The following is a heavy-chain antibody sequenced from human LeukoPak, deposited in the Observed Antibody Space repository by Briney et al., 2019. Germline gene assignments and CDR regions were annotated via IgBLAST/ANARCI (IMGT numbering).Heavy chain of an antibody. CDR3: ARDFDGDYYFDY. J-gene: IGHJ4*02. D-gene: IGHD4-17*01. CDR2: ISSSGSTI. Sequence: PGGSLRLSCAASGFTFSSYEVTWVRQAPGKGLEWVSYISSSGSTIYYADSVKGRFTISRDNAKNSLYLQMNSLRAEDTAVYYCARDFDGDYYFDYWGQGTLVTVSS. CDR1: GFTFSSYE. V-gene: IGHV3-48*03.